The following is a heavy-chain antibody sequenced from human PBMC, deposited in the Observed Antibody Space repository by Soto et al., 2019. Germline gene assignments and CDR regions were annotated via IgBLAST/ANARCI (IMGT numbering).Heavy chain of an antibody. J-gene: IGHJ6*03. CDR1: GFTFSSYG. V-gene: IGHV3-33*01. CDR2: IWYDGSNK. Sequence: QVQLVESGGGVVQPGRSLRLSCAASGFTFSSYGMHWVRQAPGKGLEWVAVIWYDGSNKYYADSVNGRFTISRDNSKNTLYLQMNSLRAEDTAVYYCTRAPNYYYHMDVWGKGTTVTVSS. CDR3: TRAPNYYYHMDV.